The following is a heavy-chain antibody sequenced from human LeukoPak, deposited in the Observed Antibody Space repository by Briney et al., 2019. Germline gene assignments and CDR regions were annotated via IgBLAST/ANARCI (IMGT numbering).Heavy chain of an antibody. CDR2: IRFDGTDE. CDR3: AKDKRGYSYGGFDY. J-gene: IGHJ4*02. D-gene: IGHD5-18*01. V-gene: IGHV3-30*02. CDR1: GFSFSNYG. Sequence: PGGSLRLSCAASGFSFSNYGMHWVRQAPGKGLEWVAFIRFDGTDEFYADSVKGRFTISRDNFKNTLYLQMNSLRAEDTAVYYCAKDKRGYSYGGFDYWGQGTLVTVSS.